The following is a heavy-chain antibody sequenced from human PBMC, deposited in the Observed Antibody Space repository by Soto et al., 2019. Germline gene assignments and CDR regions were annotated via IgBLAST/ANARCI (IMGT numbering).Heavy chain of an antibody. D-gene: IGHD3-22*01. V-gene: IGHV1-18*04. CDR1: GYTFISYG. CDR2: ISAYNGNT. CDR3: AREASNYYDSSGSDY. Sequence: QVQLVQSGAEVKKPGASVKVSCMASGYTFISYGITWVRQAPGQGLEWMGWISAYNGNTNFAQKLQGRVTMTTDTSTSTAYMELRSLRSDDTAVYYCAREASNYYDSSGSDYWGQGTLVTVSS. J-gene: IGHJ4*02.